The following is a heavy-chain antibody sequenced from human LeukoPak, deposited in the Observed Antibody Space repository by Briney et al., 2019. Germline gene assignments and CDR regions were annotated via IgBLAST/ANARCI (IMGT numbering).Heavy chain of an antibody. CDR1: GFTFSSYS. J-gene: IGHJ5*02. CDR2: ISSSSSYI. Sequence: PGGSLGLSCAASGFTFSSYSMNWVRQAPGKGLEWISSISSSSSYIYYADSVKGRFTISRDNAKNSLYLQMNSLRAEDTAVYYSAASLEYSSSSGNNWFDPWGQGTLVTVSS. V-gene: IGHV3-21*01. CDR3: AASLEYSSSSGNNWFDP. D-gene: IGHD6-6*01.